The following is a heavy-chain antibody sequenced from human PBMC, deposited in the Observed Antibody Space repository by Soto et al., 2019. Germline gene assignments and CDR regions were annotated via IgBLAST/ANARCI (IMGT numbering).Heavy chain of an antibody. D-gene: IGHD5-18*01. V-gene: IGHV1-46*03. CDR3: ARVYPSDTRYGYVGNNWFDP. Sequence: ASVKVSCKASGYTFTSYYMHWVRQAPGQGLEWMGIINPSGGSTSYAQKFQGRVTMTRDTSTSTVYMELSSLRSEDTAVYYCARVYPSDTRYGYVGNNWFDPWGQGTLVTVPQ. CDR2: INPSGGST. CDR1: GYTFTSYY. J-gene: IGHJ5*02.